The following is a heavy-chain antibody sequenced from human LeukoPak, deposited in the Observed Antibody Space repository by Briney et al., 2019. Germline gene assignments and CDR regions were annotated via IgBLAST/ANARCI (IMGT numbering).Heavy chain of an antibody. D-gene: IGHD1-26*01. V-gene: IGHV3-43*01. CDR3: AKERGRELLGGYFDY. J-gene: IGHJ4*02. CDR1: GFTFDDYT. CDR2: ISWDGGST. Sequence: GGSLRLSCAASGFTFDDYTMHWVRQAPGKGLEWVSLISWDGGSTYYADSVKGRFTISRDNSKNSLYLQMSSLRTEDTALYYCAKERGRELLGGYFDYWGQGTLVTVSS.